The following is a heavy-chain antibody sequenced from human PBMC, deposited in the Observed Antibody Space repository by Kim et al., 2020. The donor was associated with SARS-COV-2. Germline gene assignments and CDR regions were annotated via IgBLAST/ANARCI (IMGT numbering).Heavy chain of an antibody. CDR2: INYSGST. V-gene: IGHV4-31*03. CDR3: ARARGITMIVVVMIDAFDI. CDR1: GGSISSGGYY. J-gene: IGHJ3*02. Sequence: SETLSLTCTVSGGSISSGGYYWSWIRQHPGKGLEWIGYINYSGSTYYNPSLKSRVTISVDTSKNQFSLKLSSVTAADTAVYYCARARGITMIVVVMIDAFDIWGQGTMVTVSS. D-gene: IGHD3-22*01.